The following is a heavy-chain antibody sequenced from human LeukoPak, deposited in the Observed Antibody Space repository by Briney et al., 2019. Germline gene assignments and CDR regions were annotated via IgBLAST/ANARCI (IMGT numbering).Heavy chain of an antibody. CDR1: GGSISSGGYS. D-gene: IGHD6-13*01. CDR2: IYHSGST. Sequence: SETLSLTCAVSGGSISSGGYSWSWIRQPPGKGLEWIGYIYHSGSTYYNPSLKSRVTISVDRSKNQFSLKLSSVTAADTAVYYCAGSIVAAGVFDYWGQGTLVTVSS. J-gene: IGHJ4*02. V-gene: IGHV4-30-2*01. CDR3: AGSIVAAGVFDY.